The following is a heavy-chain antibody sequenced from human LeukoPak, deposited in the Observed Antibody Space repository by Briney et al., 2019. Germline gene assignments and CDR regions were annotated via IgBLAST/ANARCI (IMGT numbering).Heavy chain of an antibody. CDR1: GFTFSSYG. D-gene: IGHD2-2*03. CDR3: ARDGYCSSTSCSTQYYYYGMDV. V-gene: IGHV3-30*19. J-gene: IGHJ6*02. Sequence: GGSLRLSCAASGFTFSSYGMHWVRQAPGKGLEWVAVISYDGSNKYYADSVKGRFTISRDNSKNTLYLQMNSLRAEDTAVYYCARDGYCSSTSCSTQYYYYGMDVWGQGTTVTVSS. CDR2: ISYDGSNK.